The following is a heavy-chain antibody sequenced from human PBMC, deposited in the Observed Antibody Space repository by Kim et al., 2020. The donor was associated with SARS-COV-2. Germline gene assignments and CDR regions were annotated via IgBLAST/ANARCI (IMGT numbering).Heavy chain of an antibody. CDR2: ISGSGGST. CDR3: AKGDYDILTGYYTPTPPLFDY. Sequence: GGSLRLSCAASGFTFSSYAMSWVRQAPGKGLEWVSAISGSGGSTYYADSVKGRFTISRDNSKNTLYLQMNSLRAEDTAVYYCAKGDYDILTGYYTPTPPLFDYWGQGTLVTVSS. V-gene: IGHV3-23*01. J-gene: IGHJ4*02. CDR1: GFTFSSYA. D-gene: IGHD3-9*01.